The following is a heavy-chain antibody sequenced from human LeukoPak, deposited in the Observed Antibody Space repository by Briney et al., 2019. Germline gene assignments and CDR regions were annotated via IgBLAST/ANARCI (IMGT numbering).Heavy chain of an antibody. CDR3: ARGLYYYDSSGYSTFDY. CDR1: GYTFSPYY. V-gene: IGHV1-2*02. D-gene: IGHD3-22*01. J-gene: IGHJ4*02. CDR2: INPGNGVT. Sequence: ASVKVSCKASGYTFSPYYIHWVRQAPGQGLEWLGWINPGNGVTNYAEKFQGRVTMTRDTSISTAYMELSRLRSDDTAVYYCARGLYYYDSSGYSTFDYWGQGTLVTVSS.